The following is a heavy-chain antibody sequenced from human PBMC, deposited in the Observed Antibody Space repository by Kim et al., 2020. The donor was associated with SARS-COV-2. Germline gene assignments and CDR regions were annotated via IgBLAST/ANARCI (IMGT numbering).Heavy chain of an antibody. J-gene: IGHJ6*01. D-gene: IGHD3-16*01. CDR1: GFTFSGFS. V-gene: IGHV3-21*01. CDR3: ATTNVGEVVDYWMDV. Sequence: GGSLRLSCAASGFTFSGFSMHWVRQAPGKGLEWVSFISISGSNNCYADSVKGRFTISRDDAKNSLYLQMNSLRAEDTAVYFCATTNVGEVVDYWMDVCG. CDR2: ISISGSNN.